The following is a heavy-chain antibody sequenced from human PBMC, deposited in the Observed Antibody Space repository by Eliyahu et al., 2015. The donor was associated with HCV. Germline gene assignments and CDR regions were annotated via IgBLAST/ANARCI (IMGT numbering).Heavy chain of an antibody. CDR2: ISYDGSQK. Sequence: VQLVESGGGVVQPGRSLRXXXAVSGLXFSNXAMHWVRQAPGKGLEWLAVISYDGSQKYYADSVKGRFTISRDNSKNTLYVQMNSLRTEDTAMYYCTSPYSRSWGSFDFWGQGTLVTVSS. J-gene: IGHJ4*02. CDR3: TSPYSRSWGSFDF. D-gene: IGHD6-13*01. CDR1: GLXFSNXA. V-gene: IGHV3-30*01.